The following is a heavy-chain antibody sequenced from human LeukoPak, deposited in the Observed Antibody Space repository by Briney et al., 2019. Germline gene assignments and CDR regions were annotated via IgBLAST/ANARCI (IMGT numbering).Heavy chain of an antibody. CDR3: ASAVARHYYYYGMDV. Sequence: SVKVSCKASGGTFSSYAISWVRQAPGQGLEWMGGIIPIFGTANYAQKFQGRVTITADESTSTAYMELSSLRSEDTAVYYCASAVARHYYYYGMDVWGQGTTVTVSS. J-gene: IGHJ6*02. D-gene: IGHD5-12*01. V-gene: IGHV1-69*13. CDR1: GGTFSSYA. CDR2: IIPIFGTA.